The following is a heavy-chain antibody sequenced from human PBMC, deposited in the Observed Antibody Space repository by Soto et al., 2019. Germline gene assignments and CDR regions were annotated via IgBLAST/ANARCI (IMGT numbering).Heavy chain of an antibody. CDR1: GDSISSSNFY. V-gene: IGHV4-39*01. CDR3: ARHVPYRRSGSYRFDY. J-gene: IGHJ4*02. CDR2: MFYSGTT. D-gene: IGHD1-26*01. Sequence: PSETLSLTCTVSGDSISSSNFYWAWIRQPPGKGLELIGSMFYSGTTYFNPSLKSRVTISVDTSKNQFSLKLSSVTAADTAVYYCARHVPYRRSGSYRFDYWGQGTLVTVSS.